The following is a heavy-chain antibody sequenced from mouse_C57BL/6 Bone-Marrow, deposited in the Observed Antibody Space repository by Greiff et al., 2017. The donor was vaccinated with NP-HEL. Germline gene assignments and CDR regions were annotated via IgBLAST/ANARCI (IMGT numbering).Heavy chain of an antibody. CDR2: IYPRDGST. V-gene: IGHV1-85*01. Sequence: QVQLQQSGPELVKPGASVKLSCKASGYTFTSYDINWVKQRPGQGLAWIGWIYPRDGSTTYNEKFKGKATLTVATASSTAYMELHSLTAEDSAVYFCARAPTCGSRMDFDYWGQGTTLTVSS. CDR3: ARAPTCGSRMDFDY. D-gene: IGHD1-1*01. J-gene: IGHJ2*01. CDR1: GYTFTSYD.